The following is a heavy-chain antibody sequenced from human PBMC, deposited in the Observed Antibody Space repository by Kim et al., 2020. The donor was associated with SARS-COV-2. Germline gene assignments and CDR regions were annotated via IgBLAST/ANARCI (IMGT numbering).Heavy chain of an antibody. CDR1: GFFVSNTY. CDR2: IYTGATT. V-gene: IGHV3-53*01. D-gene: IGHD6-19*01. Sequence: GGSLRLSCAASGFFVSNTYLSWVRQAPGKGLEWVSVIYTGATTYYADSVRGRFTISRDNSRNTVYLQMNSLRAEDTAVYYCAWLGPVTANYYYGMDVWGQGTTVTVSS. CDR3: AWLGPVTANYYYGMDV. J-gene: IGHJ6*02.